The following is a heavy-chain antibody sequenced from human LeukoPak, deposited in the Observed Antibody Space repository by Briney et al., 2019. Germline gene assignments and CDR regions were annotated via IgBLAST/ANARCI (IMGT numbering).Heavy chain of an antibody. CDR1: GFTFSSYA. J-gene: IGHJ4*02. CDR2: ISGSGGST. V-gene: IGHV3-23*01. D-gene: IGHD2-2*01. CDR3: AKDLYSGYCSSTSRPRHFDY. Sequence: GGSLRLSCAASGFTFSSYAMSWVRQAPGKGLEWVSAISGSGGSTYYADSVKGRFTISRDNSKNTLYLQMNSLRAEDTAVYYCAKDLYSGYCSSTSRPRHFDYWGQGTLVTVSS.